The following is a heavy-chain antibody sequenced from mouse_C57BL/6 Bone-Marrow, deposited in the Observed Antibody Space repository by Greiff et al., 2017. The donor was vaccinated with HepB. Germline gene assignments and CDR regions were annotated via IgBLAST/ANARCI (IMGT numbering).Heavy chain of an antibody. J-gene: IGHJ2*01. CDR3: ARCDPSDY. CDR1: GYTFTDYY. Sequence: EVQLQQSGPELVKPGASVKISCKASGYTFTDYYMNWVKQSHGKSLEWIGDINPNNGGTSYNQKFKGKATLTVDKSSSTAYMELRSLTSEDSAVYYCARCDPSDYWGQGTTLTVSS. CDR2: INPNNGGT. V-gene: IGHV1-26*01.